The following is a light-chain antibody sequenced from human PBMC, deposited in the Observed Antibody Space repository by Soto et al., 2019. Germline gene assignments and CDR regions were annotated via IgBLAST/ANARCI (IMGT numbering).Light chain of an antibody. CDR3: QEYRT. Sequence: EIVLTQSPGTLSLSPGERATLFCRASQSVTGSYLAWYQQKPGQAPRLLIYGASNRATGIPDRFSGGGSETDFTLTISRLEPEDFAVYYCQEYRTFGQGNNVEIK. CDR1: QSVTGSY. CDR2: GAS. J-gene: IGKJ1*01. V-gene: IGKV3-20*01.